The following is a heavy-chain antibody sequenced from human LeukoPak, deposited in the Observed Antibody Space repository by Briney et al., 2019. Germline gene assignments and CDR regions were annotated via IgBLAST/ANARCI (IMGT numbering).Heavy chain of an antibody. V-gene: IGHV4-59*01. CDR3: TRGSIAYYYMDV. CDR1: GGSISSYY. Sequence: SETLSLTCTVSGGSISSYYWSWIRQPPGKGLEWIGNIYYSGSTNYNPSLKSRVTISVDTSKNQFSLRLSSVTAADTAVYYCTRGSIAYYYMDVWGKGTTVTISS. D-gene: IGHD3-22*01. CDR2: IYYSGST. J-gene: IGHJ6*03.